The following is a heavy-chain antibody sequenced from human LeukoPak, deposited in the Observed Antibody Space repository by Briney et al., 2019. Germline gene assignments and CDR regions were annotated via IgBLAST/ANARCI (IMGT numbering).Heavy chain of an antibody. CDR2: IHYSGST. CDR1: GGAVSTTSHY. Sequence: PSETLSLTRTVSGGAVSTTSHYWGWMRQAPGKGPEWIGSIHYSGSTSYKSSLKSRVTLSVDTSKNQFSLKLRSVTAADTAVYYCARPAPEYCSVTSCWGTWGQGTLVTVAS. CDR3: ARPAPEYCSVTSCWGT. J-gene: IGHJ5*02. D-gene: IGHD2-2*01. V-gene: IGHV4-39*01.